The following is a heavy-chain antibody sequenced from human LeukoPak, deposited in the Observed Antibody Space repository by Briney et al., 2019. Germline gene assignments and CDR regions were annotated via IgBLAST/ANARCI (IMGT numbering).Heavy chain of an antibody. CDR3: ARGQRRDGYKGYFDY. D-gene: IGHD5-24*01. CDR2: INPSGGST. Sequence: ASVKVSCMASGYTFTSYYMHWVRQAPGQGLEWMGIINPSGGSTSYAQKFQGRVTMTRDTCTSTVYMELSSLRSEDTAVYYCARGQRRDGYKGYFDYWGQGTLVTASS. J-gene: IGHJ4*02. V-gene: IGHV1-46*01. CDR1: GYTFTSYY.